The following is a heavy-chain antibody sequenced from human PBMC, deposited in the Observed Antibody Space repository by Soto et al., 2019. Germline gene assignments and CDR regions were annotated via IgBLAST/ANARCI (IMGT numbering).Heavy chain of an antibody. J-gene: IGHJ6*02. V-gene: IGHV5-10-1*01. CDR1: GYSFTSYW. Sequence: PGESLKISCKGSGYSFTSYWISWVRQMPGKGLEWMGRIDPSDSYTNYSPSFQGHVTISADKSISTAYLQWSSLKASDTAMYYCARLVQDYGVDSGMDVWGQGTTVTVSS. D-gene: IGHD4-17*01. CDR2: IDPSDSYT. CDR3: ARLVQDYGVDSGMDV.